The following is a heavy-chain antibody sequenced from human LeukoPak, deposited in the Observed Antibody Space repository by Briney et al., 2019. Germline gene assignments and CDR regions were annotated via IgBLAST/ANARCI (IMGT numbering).Heavy chain of an antibody. CDR3: ARRLEPTTSFDI. V-gene: IGHV4-39*07. CDR2: IYYSVST. Sequence: RPGGSLRLSCAASGFTFSSYWMSWVRQPPGKGLEWIGSIYYSVSTYYNPSLKSRVTISVDTSKNQFSLKLSSVTAADTAVYYCARRLEPTTSFDIWGQGTMVTVSS. CDR1: GFTFSSYW. J-gene: IGHJ3*02. D-gene: IGHD1-1*01.